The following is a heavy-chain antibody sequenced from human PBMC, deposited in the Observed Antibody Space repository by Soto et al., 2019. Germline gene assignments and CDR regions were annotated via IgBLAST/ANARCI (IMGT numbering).Heavy chain of an antibody. Sequence: QVQLVQSGAEVKKPGSSVKVSCKASGGTFSSYTISWVRQAPGQGLEWMGRIIPILGIANYAQKFQGRVTSTADKSTSTAYMELSSLRSEDTAVYYCARDYYGDYGHYYFDYWGQGTLVTVSS. CDR2: IIPILGIA. J-gene: IGHJ4*02. CDR3: ARDYYGDYGHYYFDY. D-gene: IGHD4-17*01. CDR1: GGTFSSYT. V-gene: IGHV1-69*08.